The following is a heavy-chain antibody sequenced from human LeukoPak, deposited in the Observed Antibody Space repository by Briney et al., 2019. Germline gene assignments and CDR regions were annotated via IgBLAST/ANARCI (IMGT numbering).Heavy chain of an antibody. CDR3: ARHVRDSTYSQFDY. J-gene: IGHJ4*02. Sequence: PGGSLRLSCAASGFACSTPWMTWVRQAPGEGLEWVANIKQDGSERSYVDSVKGRFTISRDNAKNSLYLQMDSLRAEDTAIYYCARHVRDSTYSQFDYWGQGTLVTVSS. CDR1: GFACSTPW. CDR2: IKQDGSER. V-gene: IGHV3-7*04. D-gene: IGHD2-21*01.